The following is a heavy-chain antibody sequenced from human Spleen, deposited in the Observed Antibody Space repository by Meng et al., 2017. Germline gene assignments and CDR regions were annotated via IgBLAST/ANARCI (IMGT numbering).Heavy chain of an antibody. CDR3: ARAAGDY. CDR1: GFTFNNYA. CDR2: ITGGGGNT. V-gene: IGHV3-23*01. Sequence: GESLKISCAASGFTFNNYAMNWVRQAPGKGLEWVSAITGGGGNTYYADSVKGRFTISRDNAKNSLYLQMNSLRAEDTAVYYCARAAGDYWGQGTLVTVSS. J-gene: IGHJ4*02.